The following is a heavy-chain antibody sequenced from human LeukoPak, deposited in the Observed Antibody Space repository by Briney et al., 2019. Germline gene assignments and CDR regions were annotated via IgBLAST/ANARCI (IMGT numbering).Heavy chain of an antibody. CDR2: INQGGSDK. D-gene: IGHD5-12*01. J-gene: IGHJ4*02. Sequence: PGGSLRLSCAASGLTFSSYWMSWVRQAPGKGPEWVADINQGGSDKYYVDSVKGRFTVSRDNAKNSLYLQMNSLRAEDTAVYYCARRKFYSTYDPFDSWGQGTLVTVSS. CDR3: ARRKFYSTYDPFDS. CDR1: GLTFSSYW. V-gene: IGHV3-7*01.